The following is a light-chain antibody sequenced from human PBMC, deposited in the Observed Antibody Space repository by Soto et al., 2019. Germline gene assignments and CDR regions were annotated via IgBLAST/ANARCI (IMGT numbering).Light chain of an antibody. J-gene: IGKJ4*01. CDR2: GAS. CDR1: RTINRR. V-gene: IGKV3-15*01. CDR3: QQYYDYPPLI. Sequence: EIVMTQSPATLSVSPGERATLSCRASRTINRRLAWYQQKPGHAPRLLISGASTRATRIPARFSGSGSGTELTLTISSLQSEDFAVYYCQQYYDYPPLIFGGGTKVEIK.